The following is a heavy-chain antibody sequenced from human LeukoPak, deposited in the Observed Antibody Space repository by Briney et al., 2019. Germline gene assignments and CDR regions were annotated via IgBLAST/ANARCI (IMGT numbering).Heavy chain of an antibody. CDR3: ARDLKYYYDSSGYYSTRSFDY. V-gene: IGHV3-21*01. CDR2: ISSSSSYI. CDR1: GFTFSSYS. J-gene: IGHJ4*02. D-gene: IGHD3-22*01. Sequence: GESLRLSCAASGFTFSSYSMNWVRQAPGKGLEWVSSISSSSSYIYYADSVKGRFTISRDNAKNSLYLQMNSLRAEDTAVYYCARDLKYYYDSSGYYSTRSFDYWGQGTLVTVSS.